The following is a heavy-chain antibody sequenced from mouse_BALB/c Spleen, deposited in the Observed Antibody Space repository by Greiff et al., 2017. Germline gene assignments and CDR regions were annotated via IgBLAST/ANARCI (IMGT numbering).Heavy chain of an antibody. Sequence: VQLVESGPELVRPGVSVKISCKGSSYTFTDYAMHWVKQSHAKSLEWIGVISTYYGNTNYNQKFKGKATMTVDKSSSTAYMELARLTSEDSAVYYCARDWDGYGYFDVWGAGTTVTVSS. J-gene: IGHJ1*01. V-gene: IGHV1-67*01. D-gene: IGHD4-1*01. CDR2: ISTYYGNT. CDR3: ARDWDGYGYFDV. CDR1: SYTFTDYA.